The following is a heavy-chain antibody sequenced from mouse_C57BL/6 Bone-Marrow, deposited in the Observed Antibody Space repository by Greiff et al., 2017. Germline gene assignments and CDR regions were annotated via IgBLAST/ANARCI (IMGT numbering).Heavy chain of an antibody. CDR3: ATHHFITTVVGTGGFDY. V-gene: IGHV5-6*01. CDR2: ISSGGSYT. D-gene: IGHD1-1*01. J-gene: IGHJ2*01. Sequence: EVMLVESGGDLVKPGGSLKLSCAASGFTFSSYGMSWVRQTPDKRLEWVATISSGGSYTYYPDSVKGRFTISRDNAKNTLYLQMSSLKSEDTAMYYCATHHFITTVVGTGGFDYWGQGTTLTVSS. CDR1: GFTFSSYG.